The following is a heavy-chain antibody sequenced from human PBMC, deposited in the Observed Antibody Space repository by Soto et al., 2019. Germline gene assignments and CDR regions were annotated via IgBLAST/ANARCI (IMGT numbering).Heavy chain of an antibody. CDR2: INPKSDDT. V-gene: IGHV1-2*02. Sequence: QVQLVQSGSEVKKPGASVKVSCKASGYPFSDNQIHWLRRAPGQGLEWMGRINPKSDDTNYAQKFQGRVTMTRDTSIDTAYFELTGLTSDDTATYYCARKHSLDYIRWGLDPWGQGTLVTVSS. D-gene: IGHD4-4*01. CDR1: GYPFSDNQ. CDR3: ARKHSLDYIRWGLDP. J-gene: IGHJ5*02.